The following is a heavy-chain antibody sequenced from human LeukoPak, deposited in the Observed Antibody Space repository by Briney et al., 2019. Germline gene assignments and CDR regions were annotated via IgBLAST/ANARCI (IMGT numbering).Heavy chain of an antibody. J-gene: IGHJ6*02. V-gene: IGHV1-18*01. Sequence: ASVKVSCKASGYTFTSYGISWVRQAPGQGLEWMGWISAYNGNTNYAQKLQGRVTMTTDTSTSTAYMELRSLRSDDTAVYYCAGTAPKSRKVVPAAFRYYYYGMDVWGQGTTVTVSS. D-gene: IGHD2-2*01. CDR2: ISAYNGNT. CDR3: AGTAPKSRKVVPAAFRYYYYGMDV. CDR1: GYTFTSYG.